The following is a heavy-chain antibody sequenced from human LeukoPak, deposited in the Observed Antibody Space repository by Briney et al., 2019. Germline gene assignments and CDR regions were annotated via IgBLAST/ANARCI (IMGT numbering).Heavy chain of an antibody. CDR2: FDPEDDET. Sequence: GASVKVSCKVSGYTLTELSMHWVRQAPGKGFEWMGGFDPEDDETMYAQRFQDRVTMTEDTSTDTAYMELSSLRSEDTAVYYCAAGTKHCSGTSCYPHFKSWGQGTLVTVSS. V-gene: IGHV1-24*01. J-gene: IGHJ4*02. CDR3: AAGTKHCSGTSCYPHFKS. D-gene: IGHD2-2*01. CDR1: GYTLTELS.